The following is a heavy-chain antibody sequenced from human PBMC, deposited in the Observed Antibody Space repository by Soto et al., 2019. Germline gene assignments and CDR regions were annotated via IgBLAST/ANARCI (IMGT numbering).Heavy chain of an antibody. CDR3: ARPITYDYASDGYYGHQFDD. V-gene: IGHV1-69*01. CDR1: GGIFSRHA. D-gene: IGHD3-22*01. Sequence: QVQLVQSGAEVKKTGSSVKVSCKISGGIFSRHAIDWVRQAPGQGLECMGGIVPKLGTVIYAQNFQARVTISADELTKTSYMDLSGLTFEDTDVYYCARPITYDYASDGYYGHQFDDWGQGTLVTVSS. CDR2: IVPKLGTV. J-gene: IGHJ5*02.